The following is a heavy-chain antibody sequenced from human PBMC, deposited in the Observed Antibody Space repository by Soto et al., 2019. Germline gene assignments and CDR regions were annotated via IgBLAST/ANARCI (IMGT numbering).Heavy chain of an antibody. CDR2: INPSGGST. J-gene: IGHJ5*02. CDR1: GYTFTSYY. D-gene: IGHD5-18*01. Sequence: QVQLVQSGAEVKKPGASVKVSCKASGYTFTSYYMHWVRQAPGQGLEWMGIINPSGGSTSYAQKFQGRVTMXXXTXXSTVYMELSSLRSEHTAVYYCARVYPSDTRYGYVGNNWFDPWGQGTLVTVSS. CDR3: ARVYPSDTRYGYVGNNWFDP. V-gene: IGHV1-46*03.